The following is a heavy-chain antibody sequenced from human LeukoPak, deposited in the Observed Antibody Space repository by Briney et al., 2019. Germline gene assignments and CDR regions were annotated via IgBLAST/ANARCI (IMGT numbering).Heavy chain of an antibody. CDR3: ARAGWFGEFSTDY. Sequence: PSETLSLTCADYGGSFSGYYWSWIRQPPGKGLEWIGEINHSGSTNYNPSLKSRVTISVDTSKNQFSLKLSSVTAADTAVYYCARAGWFGEFSTDYWGQGTLVTVSS. D-gene: IGHD3-10*01. V-gene: IGHV4-34*01. CDR2: INHSGST. CDR1: GGSFSGYY. J-gene: IGHJ4*02.